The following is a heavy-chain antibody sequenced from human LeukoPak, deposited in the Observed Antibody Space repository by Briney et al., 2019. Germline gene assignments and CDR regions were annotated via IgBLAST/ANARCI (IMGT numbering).Heavy chain of an antibody. Sequence: PSETLSLTCTVSGGSISSYYWSWIRQPPGKGLEWIGYIYYSGSTNYNPSLKSRVTISVDTSKNQFSLRLSSATAADTAVYYCARHLQLELLPSYFDYWGQGTLVTVSS. J-gene: IGHJ4*02. CDR1: GGSISSYY. CDR2: IYYSGST. D-gene: IGHD1-7*01. CDR3: ARHLQLELLPSYFDY. V-gene: IGHV4-59*08.